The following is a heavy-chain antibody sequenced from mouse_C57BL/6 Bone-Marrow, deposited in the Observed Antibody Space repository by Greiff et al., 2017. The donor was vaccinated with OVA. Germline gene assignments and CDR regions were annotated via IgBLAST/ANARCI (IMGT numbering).Heavy chain of an antibody. J-gene: IGHJ4*01. CDR3: ARGTTVVATDYAMDY. V-gene: IGHV3-6*01. D-gene: IGHD1-1*01. CDR2: ISYAGSN. CDR1: GYSITSGYY. Sequence: EVKLVESGPGLVKPSQSLSLTCSVSGYSITSGYYWNWLRQFPGNKLEWMGYISYAGSNNYNPSLTNRISITRDTSKNQFFLKLKSGTTEDTATYYCARGTTVVATDYAMDYWGQGTSVTVSS.